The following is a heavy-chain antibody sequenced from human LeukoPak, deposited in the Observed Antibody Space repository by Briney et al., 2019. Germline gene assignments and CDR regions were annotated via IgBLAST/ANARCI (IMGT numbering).Heavy chain of an antibody. CDR1: GFTFDDFG. V-gene: IGHV3-23*01. D-gene: IGHD5-18*01. J-gene: IGHJ4*02. CDR2: ISGSGGST. CDR3: AKDDEYSYGTDY. Sequence: GGSLRLSCAASGFTFDDFGMNWVRQAPGKGLEWVSAISGSGGSTYYADSVKGRFTISRDNSKNTLYLQMNSLRAEDTAVYYCAKDDEYSYGTDYWGQGTLVTVSS.